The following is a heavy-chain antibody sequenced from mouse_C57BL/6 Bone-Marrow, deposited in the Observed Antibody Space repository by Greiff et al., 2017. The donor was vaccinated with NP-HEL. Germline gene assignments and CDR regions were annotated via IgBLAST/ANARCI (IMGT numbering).Heavy chain of an antibody. CDR1: GFNITDDY. CDR3: TTGGSSPYAMDY. D-gene: IGHD1-1*01. J-gene: IGHJ4*01. V-gene: IGHV14-4*01. CDR2: IDPENGDT. Sequence: VQLQQSGAELVRPGASVKLSCTVSGFNITDDYMHWVKQRPEQGLEWIGWIDPENGDTEYASKFQGKATITADTSSNTAYLQLSSLTSEDADVYYCTTGGSSPYAMDYWGQGTSVTVSS.